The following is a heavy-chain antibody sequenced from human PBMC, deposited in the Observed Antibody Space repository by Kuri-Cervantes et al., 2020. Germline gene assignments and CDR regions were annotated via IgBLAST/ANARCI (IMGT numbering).Heavy chain of an antibody. J-gene: IGHJ5*02. CDR1: GGSISSGDYY. D-gene: IGHD3-22*01. CDR2: IYYSGST. V-gene: IGHV4-30-4*01. Sequence: SETLSLTCTVSGGSISSGDYYWSWIRQPPGKGLEWIGYIYYSGSTYYNPSLKSRVTISVDTSKNQFSLKLSSVTAADTAVYYCARVGYYDSSGENWLDPWGQGTLVTVSS. CDR3: ARVGYYDSSGENWLDP.